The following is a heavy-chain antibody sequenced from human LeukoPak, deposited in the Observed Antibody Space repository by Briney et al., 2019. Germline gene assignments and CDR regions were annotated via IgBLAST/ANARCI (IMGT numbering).Heavy chain of an antibody. J-gene: IGHJ4*02. CDR3: ATYIAVAGTGYFDY. V-gene: IGHV1-24*01. CDR2: FDPEDGET. CDR1: GYTLTELS. D-gene: IGHD6-19*01. Sequence: ASVKVSCKVSGYTLTELSMHWVRQAPGKGLEWMGGFDPEDGETIYAQKFQGRVTMTEDTSTDTAYVELSSLRSEDTAVYYCATYIAVAGTGYFDYWGQGTLVTVSS.